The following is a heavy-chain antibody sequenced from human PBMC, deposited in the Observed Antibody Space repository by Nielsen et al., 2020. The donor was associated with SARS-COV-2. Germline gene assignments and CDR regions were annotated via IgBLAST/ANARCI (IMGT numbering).Heavy chain of an antibody. J-gene: IGHJ3*02. V-gene: IGHV4-59*01. Sequence: SETLSLTCIVSGGSISSYYWSWIRQPPGKGLEWIGNIYDSGSINYNPSLKSRVTISVDTSKNQFSLKLSSVTAADTAVYYCARVVPDSSGYYPDVFDIWGQGTMVTVS. CDR3: ARVVPDSSGYYPDVFDI. CDR1: GGSISSYY. CDR2: IYDSGSI. D-gene: IGHD3-22*01.